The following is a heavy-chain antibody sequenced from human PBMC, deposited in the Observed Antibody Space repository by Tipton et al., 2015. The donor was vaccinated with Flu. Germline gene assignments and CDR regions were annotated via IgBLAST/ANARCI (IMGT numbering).Heavy chain of an antibody. D-gene: IGHD6-13*01. CDR3: ARAWAAAGSA. V-gene: IGHV3-7*01. Sequence: SLRLSCVASGFTLSGYWMSWVRQAPGKGLEWVANIKQDGSEKYYVDSVKGRFIISRDNAKNSLYLQMNSLRSEDTAVYYCARAWAAAGSAWGQGTLVTVSS. CDR1: GFTLSGYW. CDR2: IKQDGSEK. J-gene: IGHJ5*02.